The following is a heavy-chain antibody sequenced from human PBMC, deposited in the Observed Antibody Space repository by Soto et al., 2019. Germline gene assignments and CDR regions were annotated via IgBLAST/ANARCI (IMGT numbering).Heavy chain of an antibody. V-gene: IGHV3-53*01. J-gene: IGHJ6*02. CDR1: GFTVSSNY. D-gene: IGHD1-26*01. CDR2: IYSGGST. CDR3: ARGSGSSYYYYGMDV. Sequence: GGSLRLSCAASGFTVSSNYMSWVRQAPGKGLEWVSVIYSGGSTYYADSVKGRFTISRDNSKNTLYLQMNSLRAEDTAAYYCARGSGSSYYYYGMDVWGQGTTVTV.